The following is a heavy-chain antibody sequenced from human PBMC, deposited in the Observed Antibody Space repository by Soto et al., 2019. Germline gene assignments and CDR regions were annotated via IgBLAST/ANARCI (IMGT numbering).Heavy chain of an antibody. D-gene: IGHD7-27*01. J-gene: IGHJ5*01. CDR2: IYTSATT. Sequence: SETLSLTCSVSGDSISNLDYFWAWIRQPPGQALEYIGYIYTSATTYYNPSFESRVAISVDTSKSQFSLNVTSVTAADTAVYFCARGRYCLTGRCFPNWFDSWGQGALVTVSS. CDR1: GDSISNLDYF. CDR3: ARGRYCLTGRCFPNWFDS. V-gene: IGHV4-30-4*01.